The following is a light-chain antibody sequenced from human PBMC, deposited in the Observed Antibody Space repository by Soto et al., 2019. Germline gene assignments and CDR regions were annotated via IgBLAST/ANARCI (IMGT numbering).Light chain of an antibody. CDR2: DVS. CDR3: SAYTSSSNLVV. V-gene: IGLV2-14*01. CDR1: SCDVGGNNS. Sequence: QSVLTQPASASGSPGQSITISCTGTSCDVGGNNSVSWYQQHPGKAPKLMIYDVSHRPSGVSNRFSGSKSGNTASLTISGLQSEDEADYYCSAYTSSSNLVVFGGGTQLTVL. J-gene: IGLJ2*01.